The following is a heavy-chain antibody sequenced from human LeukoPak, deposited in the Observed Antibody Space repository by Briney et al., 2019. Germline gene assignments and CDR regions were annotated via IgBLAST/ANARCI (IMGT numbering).Heavy chain of an antibody. CDR2: IYYSGST. Sequence: SETLSLTCTVSGGSISSYYWSWIRQPPGKGLEWIGYIYYSGSTNYNPSLKSRVTISVDTSKNQFSLKLSSVTAADTAVYYCARSGPAGGPNWFDPWGQGTLATVSS. J-gene: IGHJ5*02. D-gene: IGHD1-26*01. CDR1: GGSISSYY. CDR3: ARSGPAGGPNWFDP. V-gene: IGHV4-59*01.